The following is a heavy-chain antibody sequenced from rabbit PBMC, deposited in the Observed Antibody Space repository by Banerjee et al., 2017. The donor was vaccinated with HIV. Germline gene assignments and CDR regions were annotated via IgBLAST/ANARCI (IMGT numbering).Heavy chain of an antibody. CDR3: ARDLAGVIGWNFNL. Sequence: QSLEESGGDLVKPEGSLTLTCTASGFDFSSAAISWVRQAPVKGLEWTACINAGNHDNTYYANWAKGRFTISKTSSTTVTLQMSSLTAADTASYFCARDLAGVIGWNFNLWGPGTLVTVS. CDR2: INAGNHDNT. CDR1: GFDFSSAA. V-gene: IGHV1S40*01. J-gene: IGHJ4*01. D-gene: IGHD4-1*01.